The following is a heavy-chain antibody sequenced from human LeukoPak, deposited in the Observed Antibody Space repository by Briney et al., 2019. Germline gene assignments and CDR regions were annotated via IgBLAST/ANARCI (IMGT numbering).Heavy chain of an antibody. D-gene: IGHD2-2*01. CDR1: GFTFNNYA. V-gene: IGHV3-23*01. J-gene: IGHJ4*02. Sequence: GGSLRLSCAASGFTFNNYAMSWVRQAPGKGLEWVSAISAGGSSTYYADSVKGRFTISRDNSKETLYLQMNSLRAEDTAVYSCAKXXXVVPAGEWYFDYWGQGTLVTVSS. CDR2: ISAGGSST. CDR3: AKXXXVVPAGEWYFDY.